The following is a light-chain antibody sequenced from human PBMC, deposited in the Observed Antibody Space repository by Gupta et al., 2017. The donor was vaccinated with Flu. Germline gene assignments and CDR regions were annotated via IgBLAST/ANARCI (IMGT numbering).Light chain of an antibody. CDR1: QSVSSY. V-gene: IGKV3-11*01. J-gene: IGKJ3*01. Sequence: DIVFSQSPASLSPAPGERATLSCRDSQSVSSYLASYQQKPSHAPRLLIYDASNRAPGPPARVTGSGCGTVCTLTSSSREAEDFAVYYSQRRNDSPPFTFGRGTTLDIK. CDR2: DAS. CDR3: QRRNDSPPFT.